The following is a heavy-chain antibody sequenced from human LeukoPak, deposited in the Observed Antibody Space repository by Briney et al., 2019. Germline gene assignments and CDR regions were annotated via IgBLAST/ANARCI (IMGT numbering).Heavy chain of an antibody. CDR3: AKDREDSAYDLTH. CDR2: ISYDGSIK. J-gene: IGHJ4*02. V-gene: IGHV3-30*18. CDR1: GFTFSNYG. Sequence: GGSLRLSCAASGFTFSNYGMHWVRQAPGKGLEWVTFISYDGSIKDYADSVKGRFTISRDDSKSTLFLQMNSLRPVDRAVYYCAKDREDSAYDLTHWGQGTLVIVSS. D-gene: IGHD5-12*01.